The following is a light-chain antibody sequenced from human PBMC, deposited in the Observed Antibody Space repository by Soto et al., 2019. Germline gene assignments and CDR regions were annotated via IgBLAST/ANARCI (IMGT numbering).Light chain of an antibody. J-gene: IGKJ4*01. V-gene: IGKV1-9*01. CDR2: SAS. CDR3: QQLNGYQLA. CDR1: QAMSSY. Sequence: IQLTQSPSFLSAFVGDTVTITCRASQAMSSYLAWYQQKPGKVPKLLIRSASTLHSGVPPRFSGGGSGTECTLTISTLKPDDAGIYYCQQLNGYQLAFGGGTNVEIK.